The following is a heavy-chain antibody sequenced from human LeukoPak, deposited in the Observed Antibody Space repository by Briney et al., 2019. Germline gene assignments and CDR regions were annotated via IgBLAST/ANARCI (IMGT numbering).Heavy chain of an antibody. D-gene: IGHD2-21*01. CDR3: ARDVHMGAYYYGMDV. V-gene: IGHV3-21*01. CDR2: ISSSGDFK. J-gene: IGHJ6*02. CDR1: GFTFSSYA. Sequence: GGSLRLSCAASGFTFSSYAMSWVRQAPGKGLEWVSSISSSGDFKYYADSLKGQFTISRDNAKNSLYLQMNSLRAEDTAVYYCARDVHMGAYYYGMDVWGQGTTVTVSS.